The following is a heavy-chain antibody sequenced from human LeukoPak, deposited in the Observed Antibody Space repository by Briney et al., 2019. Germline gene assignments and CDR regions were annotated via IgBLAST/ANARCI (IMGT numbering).Heavy chain of an antibody. D-gene: IGHD5-18*01. Sequence: ASVKVSCKASGYTFTGYYMHWVRQAPGQGLEWMGWINPNSGGTNYAQKFQGRVTMTRDTSISTAYMELSRLRSDDTAVYYCAREIQLIAPLDYWGQRTLVTVSS. CDR1: GYTFTGYY. CDR2: INPNSGGT. J-gene: IGHJ4*02. V-gene: IGHV1-2*02. CDR3: AREIQLIAPLDY.